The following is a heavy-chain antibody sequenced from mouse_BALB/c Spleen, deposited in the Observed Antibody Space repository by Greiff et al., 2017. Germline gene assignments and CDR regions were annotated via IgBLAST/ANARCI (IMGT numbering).Heavy chain of an antibody. CDR3: AREDFAY. CDR1: GYSITSGYY. CDR2: ISYDGSN. J-gene: IGHJ3*01. Sequence: DVHLVESGPGLVKPSQSLSLTCSVTGYSITSGYYWNWIRQFPGNKLEWMGYISYDGSNNYNPSLKNRISITRDTSKNQFFLKLNSVTTEDTATYYCAREDFAYWGQGTLVTVSA. V-gene: IGHV3-6*02.